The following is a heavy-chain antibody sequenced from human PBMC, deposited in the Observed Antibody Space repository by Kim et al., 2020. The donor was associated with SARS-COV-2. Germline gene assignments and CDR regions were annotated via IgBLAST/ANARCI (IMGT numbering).Heavy chain of an antibody. Sequence: GESLKISCTSVGYTFSIFWIGLVRQMPGKGLEWVGVIYAGDSDIKYSPSFEGQVTISVDKSINTAYLQWSSLKASDTAVYYCARSRDYSDIDAFDIWGQGTLIRVSS. J-gene: IGHJ3*02. V-gene: IGHV5-51*01. CDR2: IYAGDSDI. CDR1: GYTFSIFW. CDR3: ARSRDYSDIDAFDI. D-gene: IGHD4-17*01.